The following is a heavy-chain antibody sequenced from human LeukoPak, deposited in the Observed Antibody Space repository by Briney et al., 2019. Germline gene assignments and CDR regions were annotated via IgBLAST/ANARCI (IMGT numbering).Heavy chain of an antibody. CDR3: ARSDYYDSSGSYVFDY. CDR2: IIPILGIA. V-gene: IGHV1-69*04. CDR1: GGTFSSYA. D-gene: IGHD3-22*01. Sequence: SVKVSCKASGGTFSSYAISWVRQAPGQGLEWMGRIIPILGIANYAQKFQGRVTITADKSTSTAYMELSSLRSEDTAVYYCARSDYYDSSGSYVFDYWGQGTLVTVSS. J-gene: IGHJ4*02.